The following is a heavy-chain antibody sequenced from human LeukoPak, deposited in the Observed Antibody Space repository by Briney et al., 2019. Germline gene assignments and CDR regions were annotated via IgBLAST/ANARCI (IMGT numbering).Heavy chain of an antibody. D-gene: IGHD2-15*01. CDR1: GFTFSSYE. J-gene: IGHJ4*02. CDR3: AKGALGSFDY. V-gene: IGHV3-48*03. CDR2: ISSSGSTI. Sequence: GGSLRLSCAASGFTFSSYEMNWVRQAPGKGLEWVSYISSSGSTIYYADSVKGRFTISRDNAKNSLYLQMNSLRAEDTALYYCAKGALGSFDYWGQGTLVTVSS.